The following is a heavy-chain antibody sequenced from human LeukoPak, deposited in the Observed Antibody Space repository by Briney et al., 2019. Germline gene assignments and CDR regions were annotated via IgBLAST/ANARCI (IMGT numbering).Heavy chain of an antibody. V-gene: IGHV3-48*03. CDR3: ARIRGYYCDY. CDR1: GFTFRSYE. Sequence: PGGSLRLSCAASGFTFRSYEMNWVRQAPGKGLEWISYISSSGDTKYYADSVKGRFTISRDNAKNSLYLQMNSLRGEDAAVYYSARIRGYYCDYWGQGTPVTVSS. J-gene: IGHJ4*02. CDR2: ISSSGDTK.